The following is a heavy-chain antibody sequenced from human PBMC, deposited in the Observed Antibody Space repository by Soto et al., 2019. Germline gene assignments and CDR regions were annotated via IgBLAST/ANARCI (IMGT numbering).Heavy chain of an antibody. CDR3: AQTGYYTGRYYFDY. V-gene: IGHV1-3*01. CDR1: GDSYTSYA. Sequence: TSVKVSCEACGDSYTSYAMHWVRQAPGQRLEWMGWINAGNGNTKYSQKFQGRVTITRDTSASTAYMELSSLRSEDTAVYYCAQTGYYTGRYYFDYWGQGTLVTVSS. D-gene: IGHD3-9*01. CDR2: INAGNGNT. J-gene: IGHJ4*02.